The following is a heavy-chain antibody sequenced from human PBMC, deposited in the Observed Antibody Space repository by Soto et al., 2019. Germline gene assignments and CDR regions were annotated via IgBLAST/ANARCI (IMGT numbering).Heavy chain of an antibody. CDR3: ARDKHPSTSSIAVAGTVRTYYYYGMDV. CDR1: GFTFSSYA. CDR2: ISYDGSNK. V-gene: IGHV3-30-3*01. D-gene: IGHD6-19*01. J-gene: IGHJ6*02. Sequence: GGSLRLSCAASGFTFSSYAMHWVRQAPGKGLEWVAVISYDGSNKYYADSVKGRFTISRDNSKNTLYLQMNSLRAEDTAVYYCARDKHPSTSSIAVAGTVRTYYYYGMDVWGQGTTVTVSS.